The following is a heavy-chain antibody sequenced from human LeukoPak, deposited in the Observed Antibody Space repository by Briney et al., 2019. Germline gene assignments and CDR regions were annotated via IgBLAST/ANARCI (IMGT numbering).Heavy chain of an antibody. Sequence: PSETLSLTCTVSGGSVSSGSYYWSWIRQPPGKGLEWIGYIYYSGSTNYNPSLKSRITISVDTSKNQFSLKLSSATAADTAVYYCASTATLYYYGSGSYYPDYWGQGTLVTVSS. CDR3: ASTATLYYYGSGSYYPDY. V-gene: IGHV4-61*01. J-gene: IGHJ4*02. CDR2: IYYSGST. D-gene: IGHD3-10*01. CDR1: GGSVSSGSYY.